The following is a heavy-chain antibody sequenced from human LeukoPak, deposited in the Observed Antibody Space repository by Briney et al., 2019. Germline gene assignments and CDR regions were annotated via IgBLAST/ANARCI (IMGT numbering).Heavy chain of an antibody. CDR3: ARGLPYGGSGRFDP. J-gene: IGHJ5*02. Sequence: SVKVSCKASGGTFSSYTISWVRQAPGQGLEWMGRIIPILGIANYAQKFQGRVTITADKSTSTAYMELSSLRSEDTAVYYCARGLPYGGSGRFDPWGQGTLVTVSS. CDR1: GGTFSSYT. CDR2: IIPILGIA. V-gene: IGHV1-69*02. D-gene: IGHD3-10*01.